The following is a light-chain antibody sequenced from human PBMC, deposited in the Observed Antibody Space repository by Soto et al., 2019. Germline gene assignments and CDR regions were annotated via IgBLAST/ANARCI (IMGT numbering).Light chain of an antibody. CDR2: AAS. Sequence: DVQMTQSPSSLSASVGDRVTIAFLASQPIGNYLNWYPKKPGEAPKVLIFAASSLRSGVPSRFSGSGYGTDLTLTINNLHPEDSATYYCQQTHAVPLTFGQGTRLEIK. J-gene: IGKJ5*01. V-gene: IGKV1-39*01. CDR3: QQTHAVPLT. CDR1: QPIGNY.